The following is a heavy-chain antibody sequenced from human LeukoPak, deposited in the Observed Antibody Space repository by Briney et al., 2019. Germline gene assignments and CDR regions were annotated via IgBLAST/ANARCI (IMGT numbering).Heavy chain of an antibody. Sequence: GVSLRLSCAASGFTFSSYAMSWVRQAPGKGLEWVSAISGSGGSTYYADSVKGRFTISRDNSKNTLYLQMNSLRAEDTAVYYCAKSTVVVPAARNDAFDIWGQGTMVTVSS. CDR1: GFTFSSYA. CDR2: ISGSGGST. J-gene: IGHJ3*02. D-gene: IGHD2-2*01. CDR3: AKSTVVVPAARNDAFDI. V-gene: IGHV3-23*01.